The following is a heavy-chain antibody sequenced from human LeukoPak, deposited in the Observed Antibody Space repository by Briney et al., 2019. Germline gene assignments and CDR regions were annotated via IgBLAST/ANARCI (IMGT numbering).Heavy chain of an antibody. Sequence: GGSLRLSCAASGFTFSSYWMHWVRQAPGKGLVWVSRINNDGRTTTYADSVKGRFTISRDNAKNTLYLQMNILRTEDTAVYYCARGTYGDYKIFDYWGQGTLVTVSS. CDR2: INNDGRTT. D-gene: IGHD4-17*01. CDR1: GFTFSSYW. V-gene: IGHV3-74*03. CDR3: ARGTYGDYKIFDY. J-gene: IGHJ4*02.